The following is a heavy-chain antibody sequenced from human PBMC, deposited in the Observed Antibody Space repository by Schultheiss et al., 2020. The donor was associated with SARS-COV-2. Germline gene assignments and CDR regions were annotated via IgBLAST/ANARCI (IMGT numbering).Heavy chain of an antibody. CDR3: ARDPTTILRFLDAGYGMDV. CDR2: IIPIFGTA. J-gene: IGHJ6*02. CDR1: GGTFSSYA. Sequence: SVKVSCKASGGTFSSYAISWVRQAPGQGLEWMGGIIPIFGTANYAQKFQGRVTITADESTSTAYMELSSLRSEDTAVYYCARDPTTILRFLDAGYGMDVWGQGTTVTVSS. V-gene: IGHV1-69*13. D-gene: IGHD3-3*01.